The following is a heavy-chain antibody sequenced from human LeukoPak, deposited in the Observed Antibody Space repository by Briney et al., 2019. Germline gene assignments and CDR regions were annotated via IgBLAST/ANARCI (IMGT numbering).Heavy chain of an antibody. Sequence: GASVKVSCKASGYTFTGYYMHWVRQAPGQGLEWMGRINPNSGGTNYAQKFQGRVTMTRDTSISTAYMELSRLRSDDTAVYYCASSEVTIFGEDGMDVWGQGTTVTVSS. CDR2: INPNSGGT. J-gene: IGHJ6*02. CDR3: ASSEVTIFGEDGMDV. V-gene: IGHV1-2*06. D-gene: IGHD3-3*01. CDR1: GYTFTGYY.